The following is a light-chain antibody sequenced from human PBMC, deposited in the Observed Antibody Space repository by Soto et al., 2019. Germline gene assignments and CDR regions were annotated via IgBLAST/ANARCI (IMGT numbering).Light chain of an antibody. CDR1: QSISSSY. CDR2: DAS. J-gene: IGKJ5*01. V-gene: IGKV3-20*01. Sequence: EVVLTQSLATPSLSPGEGAPLSCRVRQSISSSYLSWYQQRPWQAPRLLIDDASHRAAGIPARFSGSGFGTDFTPTISSLEPEDFAVYYCQQYGSSPTITVGQGTRLEIK. CDR3: QQYGSSPTIT.